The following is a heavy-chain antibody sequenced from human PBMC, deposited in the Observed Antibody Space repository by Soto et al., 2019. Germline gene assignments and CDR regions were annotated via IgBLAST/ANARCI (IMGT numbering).Heavy chain of an antibody. CDR3: ASGLGYCSSTSCYSSWLDP. CDR1: GGSISSGGYY. D-gene: IGHD2-2*01. Sequence: SETLSLTCTVSGGSISSGGYYWSWIRQHPGKGLEWIGYIYYSGSTYYNPSLKSRVTISVDTSKNQFSLKLSSVTAADTAVYYCASGLGYCSSTSCYSSWLDPWGQGTLVTVSS. CDR2: IYYSGST. V-gene: IGHV4-31*03. J-gene: IGHJ5*02.